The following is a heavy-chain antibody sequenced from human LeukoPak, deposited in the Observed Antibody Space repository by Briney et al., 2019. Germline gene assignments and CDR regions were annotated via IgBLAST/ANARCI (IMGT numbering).Heavy chain of an antibody. V-gene: IGHV3-23*01. CDR3: AKNSGSYYYFDY. CDR2: ISDSGGRT. Sequence: GGSLRLSCAVSGITLSNYGMSWVRQAPGKGLEWVAGISDSGGRTNYADSVKGRFTISRDNPKNTLYLQMNSLRAEDTAVYYCAKNSGSYYYFDYWGQGTLVTVSS. CDR1: GITLSNYG. D-gene: IGHD1-26*01. J-gene: IGHJ4*02.